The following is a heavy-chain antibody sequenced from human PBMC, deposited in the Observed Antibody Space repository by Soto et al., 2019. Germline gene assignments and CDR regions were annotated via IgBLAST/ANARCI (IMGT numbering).Heavy chain of an antibody. CDR2: ISPGGDRI. J-gene: IGHJ4*01. Sequence: EVQLVESGGGLVQPGGSLRLSCVASGFMFDSYAMNWVRQAPGKGLEWVSYISPGGDRIYYAESLKGRITISRDNARNSLSLQRNILSYADTAVYYCTKSADSAGWVVDFWGHGTLVTVSS. V-gene: IGHV3-48*02. CDR1: GFMFDSYA. D-gene: IGHD6-19*01. CDR3: TKSADSAGWVVDF.